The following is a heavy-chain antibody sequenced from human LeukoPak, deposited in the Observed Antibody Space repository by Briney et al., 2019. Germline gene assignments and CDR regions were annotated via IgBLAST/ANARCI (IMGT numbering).Heavy chain of an antibody. CDR1: GGSISSGGYS. CDR2: IYYTGST. CDR3: ARRSANYATVDY. D-gene: IGHD4/OR15-4a*01. Sequence: SETLSLTCAVSGGSISSGGYSWSWIRQPPGKGLEWIGSIYYTGSTYYNPSLKSRVTISVDTSKNQFSLNLSSVTAADTAVYYCARRSANYATVDYWGQGTLVTVSS. J-gene: IGHJ4*02. V-gene: IGHV4-30-2*03.